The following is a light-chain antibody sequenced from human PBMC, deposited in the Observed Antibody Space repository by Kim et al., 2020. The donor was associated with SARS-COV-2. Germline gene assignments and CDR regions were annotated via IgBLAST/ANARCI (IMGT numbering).Light chain of an antibody. Sequence: SASVGDRVIITCRASQSLSGWLAWYQQKPGKALKLVIYKTSRLEIGVLSRFSGSGSETEFTLTISSLQPDDFATYYCQQYNHYSTFGQGTKVDIK. CDR3: QQYNHYST. V-gene: IGKV1-5*03. J-gene: IGKJ1*01. CDR2: KTS. CDR1: QSLSGW.